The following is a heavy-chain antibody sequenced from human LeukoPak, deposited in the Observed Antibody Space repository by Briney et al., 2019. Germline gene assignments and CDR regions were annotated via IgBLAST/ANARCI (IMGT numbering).Heavy chain of an antibody. D-gene: IGHD1-26*01. V-gene: IGHV4-38-2*01. J-gene: IGHJ3*02. CDR2: IYHSGST. CDR1: GYSTSSGYY. CDR3: ASRRLGATPGHDAFDI. Sequence: SETLSLTCAVSGYSTSSGYYWGWIRQPPGKGLEWIGSIYHSGSTYYNPSLKSRVTISVDTSKNQFSLKLSSVTAADTAVYYCASRRLGATPGHDAFDIWGQGTMVTVSS.